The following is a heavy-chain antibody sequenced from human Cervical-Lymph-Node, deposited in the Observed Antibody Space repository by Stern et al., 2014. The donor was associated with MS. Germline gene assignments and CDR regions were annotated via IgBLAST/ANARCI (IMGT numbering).Heavy chain of an antibody. J-gene: IGHJ5*02. Sequence: QVQLVQSGAEVTKPGSSVQVSCKASGGTFSKFPSSWVRQAPGQGLEWMGGFFPVFGTPTYAQEFRGRVTITADVSTSTVYMELSSLRSDDTAVYYCALSSETSDRWYSLGYDLWGQGTLVTVSS. CDR2: FFPVFGTP. CDR3: ALSSETSDRWYSLGYDL. D-gene: IGHD6-13*01. V-gene: IGHV1-69*01. CDR1: GGTFSKFP.